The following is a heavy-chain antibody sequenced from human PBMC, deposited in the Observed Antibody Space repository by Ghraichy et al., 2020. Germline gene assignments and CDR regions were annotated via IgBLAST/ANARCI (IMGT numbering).Heavy chain of an antibody. Sequence: GESLNISCVASGFTFNNYGMTWVRQAPGKGLEWVSHINSPGSTRSYADSVKGRFTISRDSAEKSLYLQMDSLSVEDTAVYYCTRDPEGWEDFDYWGRGTLVTVSS. CDR1: GFTFNNYG. CDR2: INSPGSTR. D-gene: IGHD1-14*01. V-gene: IGHV3-48*01. CDR3: TRDPEGWEDFDY. J-gene: IGHJ4*02.